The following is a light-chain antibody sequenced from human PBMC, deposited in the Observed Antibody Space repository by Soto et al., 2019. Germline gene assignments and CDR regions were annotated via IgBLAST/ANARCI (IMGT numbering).Light chain of an antibody. CDR2: GVS. CDR1: QSVSSNY. J-gene: IGKJ1*01. Sequence: EIVLTQSPGTLSLSPGERATLSCRASQSVSSNYLAWYQQKPGQAPRLLIYGVSSRATGIPDRFSGSGSGTDFTLTISRLEPEDFAVYYCQQFGTSFQPFGQGTKVEIK. CDR3: QQFGTSFQP. V-gene: IGKV3-20*01.